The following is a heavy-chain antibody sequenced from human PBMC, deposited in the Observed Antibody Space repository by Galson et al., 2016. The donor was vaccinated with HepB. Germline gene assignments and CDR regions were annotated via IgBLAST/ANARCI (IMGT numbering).Heavy chain of an antibody. CDR2: ITGADADT. V-gene: IGHV3-23*01. CDR3: VGRGYDYGIQIN. J-gene: IGHJ4*02. D-gene: IGHD5-18*01. Sequence: SLRLSCAATGFTLRTYAMSWVRQGPGKGLEWVSGITGADADTYYADAVKGRFTVSRDNAKNTVYLQMNSLRVEDTAVYFCVGRGYDYGIQINWGQGTLVTVSS. CDR1: GFTLRTYA.